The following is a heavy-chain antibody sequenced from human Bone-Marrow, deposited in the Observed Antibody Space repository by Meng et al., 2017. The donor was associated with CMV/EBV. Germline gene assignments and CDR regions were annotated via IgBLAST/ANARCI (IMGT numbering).Heavy chain of an antibody. V-gene: IGHV3-9*01. CDR1: GFTFDDYV. D-gene: IGHD5-12*01. CDR2: INWNGAIV. J-gene: IGHJ4*02. CDR3: VKENSAYDFFDY. Sequence: SLKISCAASGFTFDDYVMHWVRQAPGKGLEWVSRINWNGAIVGYAGSVKGRFTISRDNAKNSLFLQMNRLRAEDTALYYCVKENSAYDFFDYWGQGTLVAVS.